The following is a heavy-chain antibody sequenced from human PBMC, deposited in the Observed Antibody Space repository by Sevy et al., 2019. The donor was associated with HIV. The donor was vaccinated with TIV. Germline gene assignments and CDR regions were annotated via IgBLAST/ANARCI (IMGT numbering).Heavy chain of an antibody. Sequence: SETLSLTCTVSGGSISSYYWSWIRQPPGKGLEWIGYIYYSGSTNYNPSIKSRVTISVDTSKNQFSLKLSSVTAVDTAVYYCARGQYYDSSVYYYGGYYFDYWGQGTLVTVSS. J-gene: IGHJ4*02. V-gene: IGHV4-59*01. CDR1: GGSISSYY. CDR3: ARGQYYDSSVYYYGGYYFDY. CDR2: IYYSGST. D-gene: IGHD3-22*01.